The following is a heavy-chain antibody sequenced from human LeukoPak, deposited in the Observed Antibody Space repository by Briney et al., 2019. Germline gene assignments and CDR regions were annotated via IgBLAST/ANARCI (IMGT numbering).Heavy chain of an antibody. Sequence: GGSLRLSCVASGFTFNNYAMSWVRQAPGKGLEWVSVFSGSGDSAYYADSVQGRFTISRDNSKSKVYLQIDTLTIEDSAVYYCVKPYPTLTTSSVLDTWGQGTLVTVSS. CDR3: VKPYPTLTTSSVLDT. CDR2: FSGSGDSA. J-gene: IGHJ5*01. D-gene: IGHD4-17*01. CDR1: GFTFNNYA. V-gene: IGHV3-23*01.